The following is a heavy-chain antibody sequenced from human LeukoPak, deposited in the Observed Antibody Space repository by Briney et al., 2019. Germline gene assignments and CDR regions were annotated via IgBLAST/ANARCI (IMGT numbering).Heavy chain of an antibody. V-gene: IGHV3-7*01. CDR1: GFTLSTYW. CDR3: ASWGAGGNS. D-gene: IGHD3-16*01. J-gene: IGHJ4*02. Sequence: GGSLRLSCEASGFTLSTYWMNWVRQVPGKGLDWVANINPDGSGKRYVDSVKGRFTIARDNADNSLSLQMNSLRAEDTAVYYCASWGAGGNSWGQGTLVAVSS. CDR2: INPDGSGK.